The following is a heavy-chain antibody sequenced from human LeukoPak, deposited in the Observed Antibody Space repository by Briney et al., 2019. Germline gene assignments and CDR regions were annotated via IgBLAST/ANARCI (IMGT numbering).Heavy chain of an antibody. J-gene: IGHJ4*02. CDR2: ISWNGGRT. V-gene: IGHV3-9*01. D-gene: IGHD3-10*02. CDR3: VKGAGGSTTFEFDY. Sequence: PGGSLRLSCAASGFTFDDFAMHWVRQAPGKGLEWVSSISWNGGRTDYADSVKGRFTISRDNDKKSLDLQMYSLRSEDTALYYCVKGAGGSTTFEFDYWGQGTLVTVSS. CDR1: GFTFDDFA.